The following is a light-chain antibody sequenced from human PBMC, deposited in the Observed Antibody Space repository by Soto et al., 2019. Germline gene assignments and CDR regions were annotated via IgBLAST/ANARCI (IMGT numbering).Light chain of an antibody. Sequence: QSVLAQPASVSGSPGQSITISCTGTSSDVGAYDFVSWYQQHPDKAPKLMIYEVSNRPSGVSYRFSGSKSVNSATLTISWLQAEDEADYYCSSYTTSSTRVFGTGTKVTVL. V-gene: IGLV2-14*03. CDR2: EVS. J-gene: IGLJ1*01. CDR1: SSDVGAYDF. CDR3: SSYTTSSTRV.